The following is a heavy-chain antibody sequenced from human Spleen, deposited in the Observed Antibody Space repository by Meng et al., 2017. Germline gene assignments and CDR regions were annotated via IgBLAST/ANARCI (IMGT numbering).Heavy chain of an antibody. CDR3: AREGTRRMSAVTLGYFDY. D-gene: IGHD4-17*01. Sequence: GESLKISCAASGSTISSYWMSWVRQAPGKGLEWVANINQDGSEKSYLDSVKGRFTISRDNAKNLMYLQMNSLRGEDTAVYYCAREGTRRMSAVTLGYFDYWGQGSLVTVSS. J-gene: IGHJ4*02. V-gene: IGHV3-7*03. CDR1: GSTISSYW. CDR2: INQDGSEK.